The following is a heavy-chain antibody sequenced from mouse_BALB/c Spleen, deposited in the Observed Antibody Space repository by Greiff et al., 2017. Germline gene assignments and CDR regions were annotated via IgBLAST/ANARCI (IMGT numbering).Heavy chain of an antibody. V-gene: IGHV6-6*02. CDR1: GFTFSNYW. CDR3: TRREYDAY. D-gene: IGHD2-14*01. J-gene: IGHJ3*01. Sequence: EVKLVESGGGLVQPGGSMKLSCVASGFTFSNYWMNWVRQSPEKGLEWVAEIRLKSNNYATHYAESVKGRFTISRDDSKSSVYLQMNNLRAEDTGIYYCTRREYDAYWGQGTLVTVSA. CDR2: IRLKSNNYAT.